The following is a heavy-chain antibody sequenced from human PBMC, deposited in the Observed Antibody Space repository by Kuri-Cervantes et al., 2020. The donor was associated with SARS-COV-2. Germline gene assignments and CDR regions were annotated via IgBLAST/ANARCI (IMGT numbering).Heavy chain of an antibody. Sequence: ESLKISCAVYGGSFSGYYWSWIRQPPGKGLEWIGEINHSGGTNYNPSLKSRVTISVDTSKNQFSLKLSSVTAADTAVYYCARRVGSITIFGVVKNWFDPWGQGTLVTVSS. D-gene: IGHD3-3*01. CDR2: INHSGGT. V-gene: IGHV4-34*01. CDR1: GGSFSGYY. J-gene: IGHJ5*02. CDR3: ARRVGSITIFGVVKNWFDP.